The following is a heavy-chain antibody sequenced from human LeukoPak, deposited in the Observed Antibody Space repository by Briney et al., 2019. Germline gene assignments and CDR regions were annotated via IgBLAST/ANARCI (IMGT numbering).Heavy chain of an antibody. CDR3: ARIGGEYSSSTFAFDI. V-gene: IGHV3-30*02. Sequence: GGSLRLSCAASGFTFSSYGMHWVRQAPGKGLEWVAFIRYDGSNKYYADSVKGRFTISRDNSKNTLYQQMNSLRAEDTAVYYCARIGGEYSSSTFAFDIWGQGTMVTDSS. D-gene: IGHD6-6*01. CDR2: IRYDGSNK. CDR1: GFTFSSYG. J-gene: IGHJ3*02.